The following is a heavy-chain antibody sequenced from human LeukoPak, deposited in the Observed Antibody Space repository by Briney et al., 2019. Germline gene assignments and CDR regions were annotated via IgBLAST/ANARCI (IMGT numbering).Heavy chain of an antibody. V-gene: IGHV4-39*07. CDR2: IYYRGIT. CDR3: ARERASLPATAKILDY. CDR1: GDSISSSSYY. Sequence: SETLSLTCTVSGDSISSSSYYWGWIRQPPGKGLEWIGSIYYRGITYYNPSLKSRVTISVDTSKNQFSLKLSSVTAADTAVYYCARERASLPATAKILDYWGQGTLVTVSS. J-gene: IGHJ4*02. D-gene: IGHD2-2*01.